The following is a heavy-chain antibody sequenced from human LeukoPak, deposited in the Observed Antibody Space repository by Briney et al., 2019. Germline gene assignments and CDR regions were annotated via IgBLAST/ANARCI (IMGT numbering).Heavy chain of an antibody. J-gene: IGHJ3*02. CDR2: INPNSGGT. CDR1: GYTFAGCY. Sequence: ASVKVSCKASGYTFAGCYMHWVRQAPGQGLEWMGWINPNSGGTNYAQKFQGRVTMTRDTSISTAYMELSRLRSDDTAVYYCASVGYSYGYAFDIWGQGTMVTVSS. V-gene: IGHV1-2*02. D-gene: IGHD5-18*01. CDR3: ASVGYSYGYAFDI.